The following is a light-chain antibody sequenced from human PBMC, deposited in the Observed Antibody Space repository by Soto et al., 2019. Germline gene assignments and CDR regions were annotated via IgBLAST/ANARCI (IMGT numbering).Light chain of an antibody. CDR2: WAS. Sequence: DIVMTQSPDSLAVSLGERATINCKSSQSVLHSPTNNNYLAWYQKKPGQPPKLLIYWASTRESGVPDRFSGSGSGTYFTLTINSLQAEGAAVYYCHQYYSIPRTFGQGTKVEIK. CDR3: HQYYSIPRT. J-gene: IGKJ1*01. CDR1: QSVLHSPTNNNY. V-gene: IGKV4-1*01.